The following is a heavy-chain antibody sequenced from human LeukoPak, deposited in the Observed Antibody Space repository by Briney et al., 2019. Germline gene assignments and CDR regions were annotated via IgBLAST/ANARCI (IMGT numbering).Heavy chain of an antibody. CDR1: GGSISSSSYY. CDR2: IYYSGST. J-gene: IGHJ4*02. Sequence: ASETLSLTCAVSGGSISSSSYYWGWIRQPPGKGLEWIGSIYYSGSTYYNPSLKSRVTISVDTSKNQFSLKLSSVTAADTAVYYCASLVGAPPVDYWGQGTLVTVSS. CDR3: ASLVGAPPVDY. D-gene: IGHD1-26*01. V-gene: IGHV4-39*07.